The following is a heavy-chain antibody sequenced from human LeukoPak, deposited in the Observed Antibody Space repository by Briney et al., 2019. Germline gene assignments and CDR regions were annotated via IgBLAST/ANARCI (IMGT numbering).Heavy chain of an antibody. V-gene: IGHV3-53*01. CDR1: GVTVSSIY. J-gene: IGHJ4*02. CDR2: IYPDGRT. D-gene: IGHD3-10*01. CDR3: ATLKGWYGEGCFDC. Sequence: GGSLRLSCAASGVTVSSIYMGWVRQAPGKGLDWVSVIYPDGRTYYTESVKGRFAISRDSSENSLFLQMNSLRAEDTAVYYCATLKGWYGEGCFDCWGQGTLVTVSS.